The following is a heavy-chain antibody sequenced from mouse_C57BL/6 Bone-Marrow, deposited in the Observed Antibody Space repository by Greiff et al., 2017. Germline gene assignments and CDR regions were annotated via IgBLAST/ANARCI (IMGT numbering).Heavy chain of an antibody. D-gene: IGHD1-1*01. CDR1: GYTFTNYW. V-gene: IGHV1-63*01. J-gene: IGHJ1*03. Sequence: QVQLKESGAELVRPGTSVKMSCKASGYTFTNYWIGWAKQRPGHGLEWIGDIYPGGGYTNYNEKFKGKATLTADKSSSTAYMQFRSLTSEVSAIYYCARSGNWYFDVWGTGTTVTVSS. CDR3: ARSGNWYFDV. CDR2: IYPGGGYT.